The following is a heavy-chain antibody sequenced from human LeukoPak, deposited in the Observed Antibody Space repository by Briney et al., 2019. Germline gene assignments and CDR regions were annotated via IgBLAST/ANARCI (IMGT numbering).Heavy chain of an antibody. CDR3: ARDMVSEAGTRWGDY. CDR2: ISSSSDII. J-gene: IGHJ4*02. CDR1: GFTFSSYS. D-gene: IGHD6-19*01. V-gene: IGHV3-48*04. Sequence: GGSLRLSCAASGFTFSSYSMNWVRQAPGKGLEWVSYISSSSDIIYYADSVKGRFTISRDNAKNSLYLQMNSLRAEDTAVYYCARDMVSEAGTRWGDYWGQGTLVTVSS.